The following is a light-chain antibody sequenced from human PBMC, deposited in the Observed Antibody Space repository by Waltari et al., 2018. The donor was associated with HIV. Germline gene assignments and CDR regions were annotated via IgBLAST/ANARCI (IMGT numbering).Light chain of an antibody. V-gene: IGLV2-14*01. CDR1: SSDVGGYHY. Sequence: QSALTQPASVSGSPGQSITISCTGTSSDVGGYHYVSWYQQHPGKAPKVMIYEVSNRPSGVSNRFSGSKSGNTASLIISGLQAEDEADYYCSSYTSSSSFVFGTGTKVTVL. CDR2: EVS. J-gene: IGLJ1*01. CDR3: SSYTSSSSFV.